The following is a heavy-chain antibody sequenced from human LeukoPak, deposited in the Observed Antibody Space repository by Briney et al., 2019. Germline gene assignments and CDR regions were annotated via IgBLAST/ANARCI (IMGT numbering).Heavy chain of an antibody. D-gene: IGHD6-19*01. V-gene: IGHV3-23*01. CDR2: ISGSGGST. J-gene: IGHJ5*02. CDR1: GFTVSNNY. CDR3: AKVQQWLVDWFDP. Sequence: GGSLRLSCAASGFTVSNNYMSWVRQAPGKGLEWVSAISGSGGSTYYADSVKGRFTISRDNSKNTLYLQMNSLRAEDTAVYYCAKVQQWLVDWFDPWGQGTLVTVSS.